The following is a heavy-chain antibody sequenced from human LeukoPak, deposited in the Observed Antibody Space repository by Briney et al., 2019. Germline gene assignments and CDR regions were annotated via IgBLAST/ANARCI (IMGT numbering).Heavy chain of an antibody. Sequence: ASVKVSCKASGYTFTSYGISWVRQAPGQGLEWMGWISAYNGNTNYAQKLQGRVTMTTDTSTSTAYMELRSLRSDDAAVYYCARGAYYFDSSGYYYESSALIDYWGQGTLVTVSP. J-gene: IGHJ4*02. CDR3: ARGAYYFDSSGYYYESSALIDY. CDR2: ISAYNGNT. V-gene: IGHV1-18*01. CDR1: GYTFTSYG. D-gene: IGHD3-22*01.